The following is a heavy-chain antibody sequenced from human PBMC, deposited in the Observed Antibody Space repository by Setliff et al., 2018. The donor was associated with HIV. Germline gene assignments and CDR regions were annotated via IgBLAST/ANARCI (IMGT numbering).Heavy chain of an antibody. V-gene: IGHV3-7*01. Sequence: PRGALRLSCVASRFTFNDYWMSWVRQAPGKGLEWVANIDRDGSETNYVDSVKGRFTIFRDNAKSSMYLQMNSLRAEDTAIYYCARKFRPGHGVDVWGQGTTVTVSS. J-gene: IGHJ6*02. CDR2: IDRDGSET. CDR1: RFTFNDYW. D-gene: IGHD3-10*01. CDR3: ARKFRPGHGVDV.